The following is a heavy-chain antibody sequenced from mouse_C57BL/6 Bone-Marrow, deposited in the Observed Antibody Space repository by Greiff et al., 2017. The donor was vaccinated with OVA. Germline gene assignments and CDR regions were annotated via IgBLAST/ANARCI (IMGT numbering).Heavy chain of an antibody. CDR3: ARRRTVVAEGPDY. CDR2: ILPGSGST. D-gene: IGHD1-1*01. Sequence: QVQLQQSGAELMKPGASEKLSCKATGYTFTGYWIEWVKQRPGHGLEWIGEILPGSGSTNYNEKFKGKATFTADPSSNTAYMQLSSLTTEDSAIYYCARRRTVVAEGPDYWGQGTTLTVSS. J-gene: IGHJ2*01. CDR1: GYTFTGYW. V-gene: IGHV1-9*01.